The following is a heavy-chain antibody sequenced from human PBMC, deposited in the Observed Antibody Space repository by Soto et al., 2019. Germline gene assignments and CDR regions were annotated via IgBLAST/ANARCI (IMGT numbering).Heavy chain of an antibody. Sequence: ASVKVSCKASGYSFTTYYIHWVRQAPGQGLQWMGIINPSGGSTTYAQKFQGRITMTRDTSTTTVYLELSSLRSEDTAVYYCARDLSDLIRGAKEADLDYWGQGTLVTVSS. J-gene: IGHJ4*02. V-gene: IGHV1-46*03. CDR1: GYSFTTYY. CDR2: INPSGGST. CDR3: ARDLSDLIRGAKEADLDY. D-gene: IGHD3-10*01.